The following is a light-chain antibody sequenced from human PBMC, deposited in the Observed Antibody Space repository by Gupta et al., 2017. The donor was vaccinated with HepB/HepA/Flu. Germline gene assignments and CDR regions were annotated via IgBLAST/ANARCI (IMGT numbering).Light chain of an antibody. CDR2: DVS. J-gene: IGLJ2*01. CDR3: SSYTSSSTVV. Sequence: SALTSPASVSGSPGPSITISCTGTSSDVGGYNYVSWYQQHPGKAPKLMIYDVSNRPSGVSNRFSGSKSGNTASLTISGLQAEDEADYYCSSYTSSSTVVFGGGTKLTVL. V-gene: IGLV2-14*01. CDR1: SSDVGGYNY.